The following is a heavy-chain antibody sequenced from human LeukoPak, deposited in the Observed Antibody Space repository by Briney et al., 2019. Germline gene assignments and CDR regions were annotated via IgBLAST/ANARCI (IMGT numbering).Heavy chain of an antibody. Sequence: ASVKVSCKASGYTFSSYGISWVRQAPGQGLEWMGWINPNSGGTNYAQKFQGRVTMTRDTSISTAYMELSRLRSDDTAVYYCAREAIYCSSTSCPLEGWGQGTLVTVSS. V-gene: IGHV1-2*02. CDR3: AREAIYCSSTSCPLEG. D-gene: IGHD2-2*01. J-gene: IGHJ4*02. CDR1: GYTFSSYG. CDR2: INPNSGGT.